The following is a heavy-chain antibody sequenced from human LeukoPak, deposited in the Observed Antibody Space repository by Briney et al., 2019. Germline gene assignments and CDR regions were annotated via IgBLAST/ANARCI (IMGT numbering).Heavy chain of an antibody. Sequence: PGGSLRLSCEGSGFTFSNYWMSWVRQAPGKGLEWVANIQQHGSETYYGDSVKGRFTISRDNANNSLYLQMNSLRAEDTAVYYCARDVGQWLVHDAFDIWGQGTMVTVSS. CDR2: IQQHGSET. CDR1: GFTFSNYW. V-gene: IGHV3-7*01. D-gene: IGHD6-19*01. J-gene: IGHJ3*02. CDR3: ARDVGQWLVHDAFDI.